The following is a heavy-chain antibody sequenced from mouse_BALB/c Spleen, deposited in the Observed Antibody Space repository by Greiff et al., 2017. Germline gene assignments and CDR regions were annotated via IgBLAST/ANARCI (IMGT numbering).Heavy chain of an antibody. D-gene: IGHD3-2*01. V-gene: IGHV14-3*02. CDR2: IDPANGNT. Sequence: DVKLVESGAELVKPGASVKLSCTASGFNIKDTYMHWVKQRPEQGLEWIGRIDPANGNTKYDPKFQGKATITADTSSNTAYLQLSSLTSEDTAVYYCARSGGQLGLRGDYWGQGTSVTVSS. CDR3: ARSGGQLGLRGDY. CDR1: GFNIKDTY. J-gene: IGHJ4*01.